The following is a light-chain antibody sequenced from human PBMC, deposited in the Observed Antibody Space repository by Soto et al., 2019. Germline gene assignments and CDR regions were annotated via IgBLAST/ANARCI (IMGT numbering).Light chain of an antibody. CDR1: QSVLYRSNTKNY. CDR3: QQYYSLPPT. Sequence: DIVMTQSPDPLAVSLGERATINCKSSQSVLYRSNTKNYLAWYQQKPGQPPNLLIYWASTRESGVPDRFSGSGSGTDFTLTISSLQAEDVAVYYCQQYYSLPPTFGQGTKVEIK. J-gene: IGKJ1*01. CDR2: WAS. V-gene: IGKV4-1*01.